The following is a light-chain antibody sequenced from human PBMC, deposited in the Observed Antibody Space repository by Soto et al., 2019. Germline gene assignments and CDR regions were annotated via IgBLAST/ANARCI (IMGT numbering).Light chain of an antibody. CDR1: SSDVGAYNY. Sequence: QSVLTQPASVSGSPGQSVAIPCTGTSSDVGAYNYVSWHQQHPGKAPKLLLSEVSNRPSGVSDRFSGSKSGNTASLTISGLQAEDEADYYCSSLTTSFTYVFGTGTKAPS. J-gene: IGLJ1*01. CDR2: EVS. CDR3: SSLTTSFTYV. V-gene: IGLV2-14*01.